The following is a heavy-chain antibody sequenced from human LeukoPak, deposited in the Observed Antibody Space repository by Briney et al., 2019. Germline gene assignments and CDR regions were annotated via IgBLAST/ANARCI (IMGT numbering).Heavy chain of an antibody. CDR2: ISWNSGSI. CDR1: GFTFDDYA. CDR3: AKDTAMGTRPGILDY. V-gene: IGHV3-9*03. D-gene: IGHD5-18*01. J-gene: IGHJ4*02. Sequence: GGSLRLSCAASGFTFDDYAMHWVRQAPGKGLEWVSGISWNSGSIGYADSVKGRFTISRDNAKNSLYLQMNSLRAEDMALYYCAKDTAMGTRPGILDYWGQGTLVTVSS.